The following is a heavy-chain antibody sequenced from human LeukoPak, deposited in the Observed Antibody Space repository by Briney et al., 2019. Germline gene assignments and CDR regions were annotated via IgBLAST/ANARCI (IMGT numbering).Heavy chain of an antibody. D-gene: IGHD3-22*01. CDR2: INHSGRT. Sequence: SETLSLTCAVYGGSFSGYYWNWIRQPPGKGLEWIGEINHSGRTNYNPSLKSRVTISVDTSKNQFSLKLSSVTAADTAVYYCARHRLSGYYDTGGHYNFDYWGQGTLVTVSS. CDR1: GGSFSGYY. J-gene: IGHJ4*02. V-gene: IGHV4-34*01. CDR3: ARHRLSGYYDTGGHYNFDY.